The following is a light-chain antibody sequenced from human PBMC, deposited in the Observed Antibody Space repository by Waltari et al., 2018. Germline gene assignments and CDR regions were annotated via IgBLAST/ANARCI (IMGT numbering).Light chain of an antibody. CDR1: QGISTY. J-gene: IGKJ5*01. V-gene: IGKV1-9*01. Sequence: IQLTQSPSSLSASVGDRVTITCRASQGISTYLAWYQQKPGKAPQLLIYESSTLQIVVPSRFGGSGSVTDFTLTISSLQPEDFATYYCQQLNSYQAFGQGTRLEIK. CDR3: QQLNSYQA. CDR2: ESS.